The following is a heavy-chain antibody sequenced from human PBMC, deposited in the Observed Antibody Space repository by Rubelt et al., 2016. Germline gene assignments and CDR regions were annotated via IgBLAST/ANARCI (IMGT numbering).Heavy chain of an antibody. V-gene: IGHV1-8*01. D-gene: IGHD3-3*01. J-gene: IGHJ6*02. CDR2: MNPNSGNT. CDR3: ARLSITIFGVVVYYYGMDV. CDR1: GSTFTSYD. Sequence: QVQLVQSGAEVKKPGASVKVSCKASGSTFTSYDINWVRQATGQGLEWMGWMNPNSGNTGYAQKFQGRVTMTRNTSISTAYMELSSLRSEDTAVYYCARLSITIFGVVVYYYGMDVWGQGTTVTVSS.